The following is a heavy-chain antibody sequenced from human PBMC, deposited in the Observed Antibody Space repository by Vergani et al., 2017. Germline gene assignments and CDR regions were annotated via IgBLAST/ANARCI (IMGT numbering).Heavy chain of an antibody. CDR1: GGSFSGYY. Sequence: QVQLQQWGAGLLKPSETLSLTCAVYGGSFSGYYWSWIRQPPGKGLERIGEIYHSGSTNYNPSLKSRVTISVDKSKNQFSLKLSSVTAADTAVYYCASGYSGFDYWGQGTLVTVSS. D-gene: IGHD5-12*01. CDR2: IYHSGST. CDR3: ASGYSGFDY. J-gene: IGHJ4*02. V-gene: IGHV4-34*01.